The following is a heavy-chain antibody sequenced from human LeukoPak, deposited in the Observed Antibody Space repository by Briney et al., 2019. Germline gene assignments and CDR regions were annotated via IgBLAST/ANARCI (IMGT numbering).Heavy chain of an antibody. CDR2: INPNSGGT. CDR1: GYTFTGYY. Sequence: GASVKVSCKASGYTFTGYYMHWVRQAPGQGLEWMGWINPNSGGTNYAQKLQGRVTMTTGTSTSTAYMELRSLRSDDTAVYYCARDKCRTGSGGSCYPMGAFDIWGQGTMVTVSS. D-gene: IGHD2-15*01. V-gene: IGHV1-2*02. CDR3: ARDKCRTGSGGSCYPMGAFDI. J-gene: IGHJ3*02.